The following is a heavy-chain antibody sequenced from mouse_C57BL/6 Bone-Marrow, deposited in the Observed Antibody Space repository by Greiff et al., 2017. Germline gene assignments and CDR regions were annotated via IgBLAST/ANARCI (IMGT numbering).Heavy chain of an antibody. CDR2: ILPGSGST. J-gene: IGHJ4*01. CDR1: GYTFTGSW. CDR3: ARSLYYGSSYDYYARDY. D-gene: IGHD1-1*01. Sequence: QVQLQQSGAELMKPGASVKLSCKATGYTFTGSWIEWVKQRPGHGLEWIGEILPGSGSTNYNEKFKGKATFTADTASNTAYMQLSSLTTEDSAIYYCARSLYYGSSYDYYARDYWGQGTSVTVSS. V-gene: IGHV1-9*01.